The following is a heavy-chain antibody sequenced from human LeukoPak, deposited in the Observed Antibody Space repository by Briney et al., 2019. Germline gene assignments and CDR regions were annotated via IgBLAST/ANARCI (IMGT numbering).Heavy chain of an antibody. V-gene: IGHV3-20*04. J-gene: IGHJ4*02. CDR3: ARGSYGESLDY. Sequence: GGSLRLSCAASGFTFDDYGMRWVRQAPWKGLEWVSGINWNGGSTGYADSVKGRFTISRDNAKNSLYLQMNSLRAEDTALYYCARGSYGESLDYWGQGTLVTVSS. CDR2: INWNGGST. D-gene: IGHD4-17*01. CDR1: GFTFDDYG.